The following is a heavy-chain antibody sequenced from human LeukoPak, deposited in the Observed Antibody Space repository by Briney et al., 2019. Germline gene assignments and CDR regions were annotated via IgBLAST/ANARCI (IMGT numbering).Heavy chain of an antibody. J-gene: IGHJ4*02. CDR3: PRLPPTCYYDSSGYYIADY. CDR2: INHSGST. V-gene: IGHV4-34*01. Sequence: SEPLSLTCAVYGGSFTGYYWSWIRQPPGKGLEWIGEINHSGSTNYNPSLKSRVTISVDTSKNQFSLKLSSVTAADTAVYYCPRLPPTCYYDSSGYYIADYWGEGTLVTVSS. CDR1: GGSFTGYY. D-gene: IGHD3-22*01.